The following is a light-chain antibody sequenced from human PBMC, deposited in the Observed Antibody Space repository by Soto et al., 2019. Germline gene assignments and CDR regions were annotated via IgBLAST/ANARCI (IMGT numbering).Light chain of an antibody. Sequence: ELVLTQSPATLSLSPGERATLSCRASQSVGTSLEWFQQKPGQAPSLLIFDTFNRAAGIPARFSGSGSVTDFTPTISTLEPVYCPVYDCQQRSQWPLTCGGGTKVESK. V-gene: IGKV3-11*01. CDR2: DTF. CDR3: QQRSQWPLT. J-gene: IGKJ4*01. CDR1: QSVGTS.